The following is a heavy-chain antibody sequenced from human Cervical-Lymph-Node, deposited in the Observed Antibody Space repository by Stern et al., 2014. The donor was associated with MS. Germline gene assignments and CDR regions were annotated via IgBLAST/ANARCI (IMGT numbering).Heavy chain of an antibody. V-gene: IGHV3-9*01. J-gene: IGHJ4*02. Sequence: PLVESGGDFVQPGRSLRLSCAAFGFTFDDYAMHWVRQAPGKGLAWVAGIRWNSGTIGYADSGKGRFTTSRDNAYSSLYLQMNSLRPEDTAVYYCARDITGSSAYFAYWGQGTLVTVSS. D-gene: IGHD1-14*01. CDR3: ARDITGSSAYFAY. CDR1: GFTFDDYA. CDR2: IRWNSGTI.